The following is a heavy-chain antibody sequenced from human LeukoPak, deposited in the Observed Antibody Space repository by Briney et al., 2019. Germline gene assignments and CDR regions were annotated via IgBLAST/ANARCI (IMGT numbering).Heavy chain of an antibody. V-gene: IGHV1-24*01. D-gene: IGHD6-13*01. Sequence: ASVKVSCKVSGYTLTELSMHWVRQAPGKGLEWMGGFDPEDGETIYAQKFQGRVTMTEDTSTDIAYMELSSLRSEDTAVYYCATGAGPPIAAADHYYYYYGMDVWGKGTTVTVSS. CDR3: ATGAGPPIAAADHYYYYYGMDV. J-gene: IGHJ6*04. CDR1: GYTLTELS. CDR2: FDPEDGET.